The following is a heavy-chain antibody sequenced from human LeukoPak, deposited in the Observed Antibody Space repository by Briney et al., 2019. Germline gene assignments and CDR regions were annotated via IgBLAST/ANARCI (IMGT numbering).Heavy chain of an antibody. V-gene: IGHV3-21*01. J-gene: IGHJ4*02. D-gene: IGHD6-13*01. CDR1: GFTFISYT. Sequence: GGSLRLSCAASGFTFISYTMNWVRQAPGKGLEWVSSISSSSSYIYYADSVKGRFTVSRDNAKNALYLQMSSLRAEDTAVDYCAREEQQLVYFDYWGQGTLVTVSS. CDR3: AREEQQLVYFDY. CDR2: ISSSSSYI.